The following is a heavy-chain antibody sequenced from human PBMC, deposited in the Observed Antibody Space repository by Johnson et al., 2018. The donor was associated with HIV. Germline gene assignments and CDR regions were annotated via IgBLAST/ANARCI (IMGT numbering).Heavy chain of an antibody. CDR2: ISSSGSTI. J-gene: IGHJ3*02. D-gene: IGHD3-22*01. V-gene: IGHV3-48*04. CDR3: ARGNYYDSSGYYFRAFDI. Sequence: DVQLVESGGDLVQPGGSLRLSCAASGMTFSSYAMSWVRQAPGKGLEWVAAISSSGSTIYYADSVKGRFTISRDNAKNSLYLQMNSLRAEDTAVYYCARGNYYDSSGYYFRAFDIWGQGTMVTVSS. CDR1: GMTFSSYA.